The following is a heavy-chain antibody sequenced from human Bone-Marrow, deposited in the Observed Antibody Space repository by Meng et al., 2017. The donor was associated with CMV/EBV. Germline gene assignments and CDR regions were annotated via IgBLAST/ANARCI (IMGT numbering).Heavy chain of an antibody. D-gene: IGHD3-9*01. CDR1: GGSIGSYY. J-gene: IGHJ4*02. CDR2: IYYSGST. CDR3: ARGRLTFDY. V-gene: IGHV4-59*01. Sequence: SETLSLTCTVSGGSIGSYYWSWIRQPPGKGLEWIGYIYYSGSTNYNPSLKSRVTISVDTSKNQFSLKLSSVTAADTAVYYCARGRLTFDYWGQGTLVTVSS.